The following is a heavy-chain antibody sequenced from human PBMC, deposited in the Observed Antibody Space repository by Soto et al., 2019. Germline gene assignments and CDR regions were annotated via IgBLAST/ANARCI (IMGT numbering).Heavy chain of an antibody. D-gene: IGHD2-15*01. V-gene: IGHV4-39*01. Sequence: QLQLQESGPGLVKPSETLSLTCSVSGGSISSSRYYWGWIRQPPGKGLEWIGNVYSSGGTYYNPSLKSRVTISVDTSKNHISLKLSSVTAADTAVYYCAKSGGSGSCYSNWGQGTLVTVSS. J-gene: IGHJ4*02. CDR2: VYSSGGT. CDR3: AKSGGSGSCYSN. CDR1: GGSISSSRYY.